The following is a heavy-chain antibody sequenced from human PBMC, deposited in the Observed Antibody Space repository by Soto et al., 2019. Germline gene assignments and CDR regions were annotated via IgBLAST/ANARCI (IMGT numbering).Heavy chain of an antibody. CDR2: IWYDGSKK. CDR1: GFTFSDYG. V-gene: IGHV3-33*01. CDR3: ARIQLFRRPQLAIDY. Sequence: QVQLVESGGGVVQPGRSLRLSCAASGFTFSDYGMHWVRQAPGKGLEWVAVIWYDGSKKYYVDSVKGRFTISRDNSKNTLYLQIDSLRVEDTAVYYCARIQLFRRPQLAIDYWGQGTQVTVST. J-gene: IGHJ4*02. D-gene: IGHD1-1*01.